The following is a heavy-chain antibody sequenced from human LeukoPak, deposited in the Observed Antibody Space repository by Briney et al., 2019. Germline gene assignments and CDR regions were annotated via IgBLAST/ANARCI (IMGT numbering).Heavy chain of an antibody. V-gene: IGHV3-30*01. J-gene: IGHJ3*02. CDR1: GFTFSSYA. D-gene: IGHD6-13*01. CDR2: ISSDGSNK. CDR3: ARVGGYSSSWYVSDAFDI. Sequence: GRSLRLSCAASGFTFSSYAMHWVRQAPGKGPEWVAVISSDGSNKYYADSVEGRFTISRDNSKNTLYLQMNSLRAEDTAVYYCARVGGYSSSWYVSDAFDIWGQGTMVTVSS.